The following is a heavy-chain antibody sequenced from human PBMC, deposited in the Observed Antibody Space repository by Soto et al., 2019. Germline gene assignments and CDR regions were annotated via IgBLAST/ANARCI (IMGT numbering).Heavy chain of an antibody. CDR3: AREKSYYDILTGYYLYDY. J-gene: IGHJ4*02. Sequence: QVQLVQSGAEVKKPGASVKVSCKASGYTFTSYGISWVRQAPGQGLEWMGWISAYNGNTNYAQKRQGRVTMTTDTSTSTAYMEQRSLRSDDTAVYYCAREKSYYDILTGYYLYDYWGQGTLVTVSS. V-gene: IGHV1-18*01. CDR2: ISAYNGNT. CDR1: GYTFTSYG. D-gene: IGHD3-9*01.